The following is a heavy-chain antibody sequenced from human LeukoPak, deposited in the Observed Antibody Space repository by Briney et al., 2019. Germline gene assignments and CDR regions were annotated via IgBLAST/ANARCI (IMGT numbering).Heavy chain of an antibody. CDR1: GGSISSSSYY. J-gene: IGHJ5*02. V-gene: IGHV4-39*07. CDR2: IYYSGST. D-gene: IGHD5-18*01. CDR3: ARSIAEVDTAMVILGGYNWFDP. Sequence: KSSETLSLTCTVSGGSISSSSYYWGWIRQPPGKGLEWIGSIYYSGSTYYNPSLKSRVTISVDTSKNQFSLKLSSVTAADTAVYYCARSIAEVDTAMVILGGYNWFDPWGQGTLVTVSS.